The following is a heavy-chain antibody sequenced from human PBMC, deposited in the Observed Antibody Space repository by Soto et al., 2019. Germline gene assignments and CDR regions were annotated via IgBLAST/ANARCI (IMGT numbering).Heavy chain of an antibody. CDR1: GYTFTGYY. Sequence: ASVNVSCNTSGYTFTGYYMHSVRQAPGQGLEWMGIINPGVGSTSSESYAQKFQGRVTMTRDTSTSTVYMELSSLKSDDTAVYYCAREIAVAGTLDYWGQGTLVTVSS. V-gene: IGHV1-46*01. J-gene: IGHJ4*02. CDR2: INPGVGSTSSE. D-gene: IGHD6-19*01. CDR3: AREIAVAGTLDY.